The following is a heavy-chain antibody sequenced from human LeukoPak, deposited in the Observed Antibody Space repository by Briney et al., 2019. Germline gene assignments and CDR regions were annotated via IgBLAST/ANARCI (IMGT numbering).Heavy chain of an antibody. CDR3: ARVTGATFEYSSSSHWFDP. Sequence: PGGSLRLSCAASGFTFSSYNMNWVRQAPGKGLEWVSSISSSSSYIYYADSVKGRFTISRDNAKNSLYLQMNSLRAEDTAVYYCARVTGATFEYSSSSHWFDPWGQGTLVTVSS. D-gene: IGHD6-6*01. V-gene: IGHV3-21*01. J-gene: IGHJ5*02. CDR1: GFTFSSYN. CDR2: ISSSSSYI.